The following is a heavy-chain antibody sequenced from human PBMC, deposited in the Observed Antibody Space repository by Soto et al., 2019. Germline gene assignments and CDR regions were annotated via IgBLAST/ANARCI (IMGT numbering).Heavy chain of an antibody. V-gene: IGHV3-21*01. CDR3: AKSSSGVSPDY. Sequence: EVQLVESGGGLVTPGGSLRLSCAASGFTFSSYSMHWVRQAPGKGLEWVSSISSSGSDIFYADSVKGRFTISGDNAKNSLYLQMNSLRAEDSSVYYCAKSSSGVSPDYWGQGTLVTVSS. CDR1: GFTFSSYS. CDR2: ISSSGSDI. D-gene: IGHD3-3*01. J-gene: IGHJ4*02.